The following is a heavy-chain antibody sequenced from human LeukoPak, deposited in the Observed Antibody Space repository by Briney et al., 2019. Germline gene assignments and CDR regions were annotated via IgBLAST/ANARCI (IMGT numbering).Heavy chain of an antibody. J-gene: IGHJ6*03. Sequence: GGSLRLSCAASGFTFSSYGMHWVRQAPGKGLEWVAFIRYDGSNKYYADSVKGRFTISRDNSKNTLYLQMNSLRAEDTAVYYCAKDREGRRHYYYYYMDVWGKGTTVTISS. CDR2: IRYDGSNK. D-gene: IGHD1-26*01. CDR3: AKDREGRRHYYYYYMDV. V-gene: IGHV3-30*02. CDR1: GFTFSSYG.